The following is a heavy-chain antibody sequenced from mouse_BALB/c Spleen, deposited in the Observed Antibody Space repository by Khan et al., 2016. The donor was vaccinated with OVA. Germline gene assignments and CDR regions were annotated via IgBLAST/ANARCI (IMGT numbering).Heavy chain of an antibody. CDR2: ITSGGSYT. CDR3: TRDRNYYGSSFYLDY. CDR1: GFAFSSYS. Sequence: EVELVESGGGLVKPGGSLKLSCAASGFAFSSYSMSWVRQTPEKRLEWVATITSGGSYTYYPDSVKGRFTISRDNAKNTLYLQLSSLKSGDTAMYYGTRDRNYYGSSFYLDYWGQGTTLAVSS. V-gene: IGHV5-6-4*01. J-gene: IGHJ2*01. D-gene: IGHD1-1*01.